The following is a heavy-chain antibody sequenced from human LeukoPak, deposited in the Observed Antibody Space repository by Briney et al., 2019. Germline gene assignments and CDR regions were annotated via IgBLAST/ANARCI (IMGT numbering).Heavy chain of an antibody. CDR3: ARVGRYCSGGSCYGENWFDP. D-gene: IGHD2-15*01. CDR2: IHSSGNT. V-gene: IGHV4-59*01. J-gene: IGHJ5*02. CDR1: GFTFSSYN. Sequence: GSLRLSCAASGFTFSSYNMNWIRQPPGKGLEWIGYIHSSGNTRYNPSLRSRVTMSVETSKNQFSLRLTSVTPADTAVYYCARVGRYCSGGSCYGENWFDPWGQGTLVTVSS.